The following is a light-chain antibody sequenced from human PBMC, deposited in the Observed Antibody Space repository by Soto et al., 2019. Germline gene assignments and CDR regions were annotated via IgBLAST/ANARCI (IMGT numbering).Light chain of an antibody. CDR2: LAS. CDR3: QQSNTYSWT. V-gene: IGKV1-5*03. Sequence: TQSPATLSASVGDRVTITCRASQSISNWLAWYQQKPGKAPKLLIYLASSLESGVPSRFSGSGSGTEFTLTISNLQPDDFATYYCQQSNTYSWTFGQGTKVDI. CDR1: QSISNW. J-gene: IGKJ1*01.